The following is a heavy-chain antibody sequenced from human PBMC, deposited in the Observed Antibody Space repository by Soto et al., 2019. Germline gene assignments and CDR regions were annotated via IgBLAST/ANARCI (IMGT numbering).Heavy chain of an antibody. J-gene: IGHJ6*02. V-gene: IGHV4-30-2*01. CDR1: GGSISSGGYS. D-gene: IGHD5-12*01. CDR3: ARRRGFPYYYGMDV. Sequence: PSETLSLTCAVSGGSISSGGYSWSWIRQPPGKGLEWIGYIYHSGSTYYNQSLKSRVTISVDRSKNQFSLKLSSVTAADTAVYFCARRRGFPYYYGMDVWGQGTTVTVSS. CDR2: IYHSGST.